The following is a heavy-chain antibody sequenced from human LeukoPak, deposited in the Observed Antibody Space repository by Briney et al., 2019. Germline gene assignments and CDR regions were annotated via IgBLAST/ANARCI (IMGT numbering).Heavy chain of an antibody. CDR1: GYTFTSYY. CDR3: ARDLGFGELSPQPCDY. V-gene: IGHV1-46*01. D-gene: IGHD3-10*01. Sequence: GASVKVSCKASGYTFTSYYMHWVRQAPGQGLEWMGIINPSGGSTSYAQKFQGRVTMTRDTSTSTVYMELSSLRSEDTAVYYCARDLGFGELSPQPCDYWGQGTLVTVSS. CDR2: INPSGGST. J-gene: IGHJ4*02.